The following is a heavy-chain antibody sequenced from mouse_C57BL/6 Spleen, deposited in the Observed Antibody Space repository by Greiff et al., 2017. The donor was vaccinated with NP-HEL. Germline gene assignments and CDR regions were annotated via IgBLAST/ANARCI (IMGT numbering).Heavy chain of an antibody. J-gene: IGHJ4*01. CDR3: ASSQATGAMDY. V-gene: IGHV1-69*01. D-gene: IGHD3-2*02. CDR2: IDPSDSYT. CDR1: GYTFTSYW. Sequence: QVQLQQPGAELVMPGASVKLSCKASGYTFTSYWMHWVKQRPGQGLEWIGEIDPSDSYTNYNQKFKGKSTLTVDKSSSTAYMQRSSLTSEDSAVYYCASSQATGAMDYWGQGTSVTVSS.